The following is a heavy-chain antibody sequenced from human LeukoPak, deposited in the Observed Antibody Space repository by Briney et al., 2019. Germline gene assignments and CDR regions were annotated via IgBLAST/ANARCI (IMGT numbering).Heavy chain of an antibody. Sequence: SETLSLTCAVYGGSFSGYYWSWIRQPPVKGLEWIGEINHSGSTNYNPSLKSRVTISVDTSKNQFSLKLSSVTAADTAVYYCARVWDDSSGYFFDYWGQGTLVTVSS. CDR2: INHSGST. D-gene: IGHD3-22*01. J-gene: IGHJ4*02. CDR3: ARVWDDSSGYFFDY. V-gene: IGHV4-34*01. CDR1: GGSFSGYY.